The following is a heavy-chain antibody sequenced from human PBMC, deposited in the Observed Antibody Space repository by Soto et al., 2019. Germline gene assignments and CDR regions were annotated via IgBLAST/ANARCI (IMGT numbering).Heavy chain of an antibody. D-gene: IGHD2-2*01. CDR3: ARLYQLLDKDDY. J-gene: IGHJ4*02. CDR2: IIPIFGTA. CDR1: GGTFSSYA. Sequence: QVQLVQSGAEVKKPGSSVKVSCKASGGTFSSYAISWVRQAPGQGLEWMGGIIPIFGTANYAQKFQGRVTITADKSTSTAYMELRSLRSDDTAMYYCARLYQLLDKDDYWGQGTLVTVSS. V-gene: IGHV1-69*06.